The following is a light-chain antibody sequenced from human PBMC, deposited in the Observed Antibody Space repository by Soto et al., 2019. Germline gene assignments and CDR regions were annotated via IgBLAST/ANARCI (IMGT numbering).Light chain of an antibody. CDR1: QGISTY. Sequence: DIQMTQSPSSLSASIGDRVTSTCRASQGISTYLGWYQQKPGKVPKSLIYSASNLQSGVPSRFSASGSGTEFTLTITDMQPDDFATYYCQQYYRYPWMFGQGTTGDIK. V-gene: IGKV1-16*01. J-gene: IGKJ1*01. CDR3: QQYYRYPWM. CDR2: SAS.